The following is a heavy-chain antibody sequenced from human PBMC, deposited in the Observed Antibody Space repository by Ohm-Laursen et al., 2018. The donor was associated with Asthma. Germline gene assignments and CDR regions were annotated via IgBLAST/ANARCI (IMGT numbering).Heavy chain of an antibody. Sequence: SVKVSCKASGGTFSSYAISWVRQAPGQGLEWMGRFNPNDGATSFAQKFQGRVTMTWDTSITTAYMELSRLTSDDTAVYYCASGLAGDYGDYVPDFWGQGSLVTVSA. CDR2: FNPNDGAT. CDR3: ASGLAGDYGDYVPDF. CDR1: GGTFSSYA. D-gene: IGHD4-17*01. V-gene: IGHV1-2*06. J-gene: IGHJ4*02.